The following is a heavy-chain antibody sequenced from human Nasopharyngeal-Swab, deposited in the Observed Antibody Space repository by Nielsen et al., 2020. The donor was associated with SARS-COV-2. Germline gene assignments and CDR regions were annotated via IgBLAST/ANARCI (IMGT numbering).Heavy chain of an antibody. D-gene: IGHD5/OR15-5a*01. J-gene: IGHJ4*02. CDR3: ARGTVDIVSTVRPYTY. CDR1: GGTFSRHG. V-gene: IGHV1-69*13. Sequence: SVKVSCKASGGTFSRHGISWVRQAPGQRLEWMGGIIPIFGTANYAQKFQGRVTITADESTSTVYMELSSLRSEDTAIYYCARGTVDIVSTVRPYTYWGQGTLVTVSS. CDR2: IIPIFGTA.